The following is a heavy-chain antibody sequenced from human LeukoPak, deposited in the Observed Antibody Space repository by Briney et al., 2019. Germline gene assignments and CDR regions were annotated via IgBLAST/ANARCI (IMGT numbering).Heavy chain of an antibody. Sequence: ASVKVSCKASGYTFTGYYMHWVRQAPGQRLEWMGWINPNSGGTYYAQKFQGRVTMTRDTSISTAYMELSGLTSDDTAVYYCATDLRTVSGGSLNCFAPWGQGTLVTVSS. CDR3: ATDLRTVSGGSLNCFAP. CDR2: INPNSGGT. J-gene: IGHJ5*02. V-gene: IGHV1-2*02. D-gene: IGHD2-15*01. CDR1: GYTFTGYY.